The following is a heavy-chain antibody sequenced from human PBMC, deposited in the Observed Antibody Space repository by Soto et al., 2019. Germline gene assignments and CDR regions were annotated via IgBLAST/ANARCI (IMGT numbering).Heavy chain of an antibody. CDR1: GGSISSSSYY. CDR2: IYYSGST. D-gene: IGHD3-22*01. V-gene: IGHV4-39*01. J-gene: IGHJ4*02. CDR3: ARRTRGYDSSGYYYYFDY. Sequence: SETLSLTCTVSGGSISSSSYYWGWIRQPPGKGLEWIGSIYYSGSTYYNPSLKSRVTISVDTSKNQFSLKLISVTAADTAVYYCARRTRGYDSSGYYYYFDYWGQGTLVTVSS.